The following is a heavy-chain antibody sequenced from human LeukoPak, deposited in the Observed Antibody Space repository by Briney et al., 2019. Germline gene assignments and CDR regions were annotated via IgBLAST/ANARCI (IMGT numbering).Heavy chain of an antibody. Sequence: GGSLRLSCAASGFSFSAYGMHWVRQSPGKGLEWVTVISSDGSDKYYADSVKGRFTISRDNSKNTLYLQMNSLRAEDTAVYYCALIAATDYGMDVWGQGTTVTVSS. CDR1: GFSFSAYG. D-gene: IGHD6-13*01. J-gene: IGHJ6*02. CDR3: ALIAATDYGMDV. V-gene: IGHV3-30*03. CDR2: ISSDGSDK.